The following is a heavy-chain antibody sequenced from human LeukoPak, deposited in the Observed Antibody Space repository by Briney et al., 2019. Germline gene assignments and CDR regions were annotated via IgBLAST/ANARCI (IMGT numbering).Heavy chain of an antibody. Sequence: PGGSLRLSCTASGFTYSDSGMHWVRQPPGKVLQWVAHIWYDGSKTYYADSVKGRFTISRDNGKNTLYLQMNNMRVEDTAVYYCARAMVSGYDWEGHFDSWGLGSLVTVS. D-gene: IGHD6-25*01. CDR1: GFTYSDSG. V-gene: IGHV3-33*01. J-gene: IGHJ4*02. CDR2: IWYDGSKT. CDR3: ARAMVSGYDWEGHFDS.